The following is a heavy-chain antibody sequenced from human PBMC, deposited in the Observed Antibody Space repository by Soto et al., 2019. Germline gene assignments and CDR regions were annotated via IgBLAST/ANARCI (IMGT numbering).Heavy chain of an antibody. CDR1: GFTFSSYA. V-gene: IGHV3-23*01. CDR3: AKVGVAGLGAFDI. CDR2: ISGSGGST. J-gene: IGHJ3*02. D-gene: IGHD6-19*01. Sequence: LRLSCAASGFTFSSYAMSWVRQAPGKGLEWVSGISGSGGSTYYADFVKGRFTISRDNSKNTLYLQMNSLRAEDTAVYYCAKVGVAGLGAFDIWGQGTMVTVSS.